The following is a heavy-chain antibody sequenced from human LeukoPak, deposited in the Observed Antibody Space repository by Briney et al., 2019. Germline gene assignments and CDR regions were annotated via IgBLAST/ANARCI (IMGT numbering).Heavy chain of an antibody. CDR2: IYSSGST. V-gene: IGHV4-39*01. CDR3: ARRKQLWSNNWFDP. CDR1: GGSISSSSYY. D-gene: IGHD5-18*01. Sequence: SETLSFTCTVSGGSISSSSYYWGWIRQPPGKGLEWIGSIYSSGSTYYNLSLESRVTISVDTSKNQFSLKLSSVTAADTAVYYCARRKQLWSNNWFDPWGQGTLVTVSS. J-gene: IGHJ5*02.